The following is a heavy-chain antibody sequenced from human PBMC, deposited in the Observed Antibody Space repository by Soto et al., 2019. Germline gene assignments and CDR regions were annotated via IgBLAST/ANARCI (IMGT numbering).Heavy chain of an antibody. J-gene: IGHJ6*02. CDR1: GGSISSSSY. CDR2: IYSNGSN. CDR3: RRSSRYSTDV. V-gene: IGHV4-39*01. Sequence: QLQLQESGPGLVKPSETLSLTCTVSGGSISSSSYWGWIRQPPGKGLEWIGSIYSNGSNYYNPSLRSRVTISVATPKNHFSLKLSSVTAADTAVYYCRRSSRYSTDVWGQGTTVTVSS. D-gene: IGHD6-13*01.